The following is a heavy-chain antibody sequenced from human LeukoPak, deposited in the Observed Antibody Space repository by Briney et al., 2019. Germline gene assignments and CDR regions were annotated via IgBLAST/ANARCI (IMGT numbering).Heavy chain of an antibody. CDR3: AKDRDGGVTAIAY. D-gene: IGHD2-21*02. J-gene: IGHJ4*02. CDR1: GFTFSGYG. V-gene: IGHV3-33*06. CDR2: IWYDGSNK. Sequence: GRSLRLSCAASGFTFSGYGMHWVRQAPGKGLEWVAVIWYDGSNKYYADSVKGRFTISRDNSKNTLYLQMNSLRVEDTAVYYCAKDRDGGVTAIAYWGQGALVTVSS.